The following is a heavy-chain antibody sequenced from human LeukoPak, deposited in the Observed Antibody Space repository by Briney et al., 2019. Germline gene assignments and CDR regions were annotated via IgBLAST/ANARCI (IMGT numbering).Heavy chain of an antibody. D-gene: IGHD6-19*01. V-gene: IGHV3-53*01. CDR2: IYSGGST. Sequence: GGSLRLSCAASGFTVSSNYMSWVCQAPGKGLEWVSIIYSGGSTYYADSVKGRFTISRDNSKNTLYLQMNSLRAEDTAVYYCARALQVAVASTVGDWGQGTLVTVSS. CDR3: ARALQVAVASTVGD. CDR1: GFTVSSNY. J-gene: IGHJ4*02.